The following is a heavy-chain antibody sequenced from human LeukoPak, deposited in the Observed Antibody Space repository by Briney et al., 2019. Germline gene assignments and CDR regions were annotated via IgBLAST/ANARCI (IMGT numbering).Heavy chain of an antibody. CDR1: GFTFSSYS. Sequence: PGGSLRLSCGASGFTFSSYSMNWVRQAPGKGLEWVSSISSSSSYIYYADSVKGRFTISRDNAKNSLYLQMNSLRAEDTAVYYCARDARFTYDSSGYFPDYWGQGTLVTVSS. D-gene: IGHD3-22*01. CDR3: ARDARFTYDSSGYFPDY. V-gene: IGHV3-21*01. J-gene: IGHJ4*02. CDR2: ISSSSSYI.